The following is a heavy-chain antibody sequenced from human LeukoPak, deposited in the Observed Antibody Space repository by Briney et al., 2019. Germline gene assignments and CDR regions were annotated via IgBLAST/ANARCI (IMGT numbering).Heavy chain of an antibody. D-gene: IGHD1-1*01. CDR1: GGSISTYY. CDR3: ARGTVQMGMGERYFDN. Sequence: SETLSRTCTVSGGSISTYYWSWIRQPPGKGLEWIGYIYYSGSTNYSPSLKSRITISVDTARNQFSLSLSSVTAADTAVYYCARGTVQMGMGERYFDNWGQGTLVTVSP. J-gene: IGHJ4*02. CDR2: IYYSGST. V-gene: IGHV4-59*01.